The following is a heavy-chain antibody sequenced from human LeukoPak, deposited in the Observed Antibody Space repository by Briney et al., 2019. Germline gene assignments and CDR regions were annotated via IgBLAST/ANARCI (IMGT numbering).Heavy chain of an antibody. CDR3: ARSRGTFFPHDY. CDR1: GFTVSSNH. V-gene: IGHV3-66*01. Sequence: PGGSLRLSCAVSGFTVSSNHMSWVRQAPGKGLEWVSVIYSGGGTYYADSVKGRFTISRDNSKNTVYLQMNSLRVEDTAVYYCARSRGTFFPHDYWGQGTLVTVTS. J-gene: IGHJ4*02. CDR2: IYSGGGT. D-gene: IGHD3-10*01.